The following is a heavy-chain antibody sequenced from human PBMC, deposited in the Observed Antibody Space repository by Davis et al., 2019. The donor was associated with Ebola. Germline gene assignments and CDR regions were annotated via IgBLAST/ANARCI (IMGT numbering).Heavy chain of an antibody. CDR3: ARENGYSYGYWFYYYGMDV. J-gene: IGHJ6*02. CDR1: GGSISSGGYY. D-gene: IGHD5-18*01. Sequence: PSETLSLTCTVSGGSISSGGYYWSWIRQPPGKGLEWIGEINHSGSTNYNPSLKSRVTISVDTSKNQFSLKLSSVTAADTAVYYCARENGYSYGYWFYYYGMDVWGQGTTVTVSS. V-gene: IGHV4-39*07. CDR2: INHSGST.